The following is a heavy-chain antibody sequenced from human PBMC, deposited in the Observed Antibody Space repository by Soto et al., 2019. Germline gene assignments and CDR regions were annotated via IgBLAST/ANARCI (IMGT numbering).Heavy chain of an antibody. D-gene: IGHD1-7*01. Sequence: GGSLRLSCAASGFTFSSYAMSWVRQAPGKGLEWVSAISGSGGSTYYADSVKGRFTISRDNSKNTLYLQMNSLRAEDTAVYYCAPQDELELQVHYYMDVWGKGTTVTVSS. CDR2: ISGSGGST. J-gene: IGHJ6*03. V-gene: IGHV3-23*01. CDR1: GFTFSSYA. CDR3: APQDELELQVHYYMDV.